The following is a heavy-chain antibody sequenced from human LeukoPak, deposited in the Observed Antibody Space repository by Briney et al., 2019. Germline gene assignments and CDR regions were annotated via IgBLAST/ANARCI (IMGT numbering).Heavy chain of an antibody. CDR2: IDYSGAT. J-gene: IGHJ4*02. CDR3: ARVGSYCFES. D-gene: IGHD3-10*01. V-gene: IGHV4-59*01. CDR1: GGSISTYY. Sequence: SETLSLTCTVSGGSISTYYWTWIRQPPGKGLEWIGYIDYSGATNCNPSLKSRLTMSVDTSKHQFSLKLSSVTAADTAVYYCARVGSYCFESWGQGTLVTVSS.